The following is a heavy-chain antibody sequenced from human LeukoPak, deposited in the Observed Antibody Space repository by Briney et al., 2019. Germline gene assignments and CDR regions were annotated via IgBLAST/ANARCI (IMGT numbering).Heavy chain of an antibody. J-gene: IGHJ6*03. V-gene: IGHV3-11*04. D-gene: IGHD3-10*01. CDR3: AREGYYGSGLYYYYYMDV. CDR2: ISSSGSTI. CDR1: GFTFSDYY. Sequence: GGSLRLSCAASGFTFSDYYMSWIRQAPGKGLEWVSYISSSGSTIYYADSVKGRFTISRDNAKNTLYLQMSSLRAEDTAVYYCAREGYYGSGLYYYYYMDVWGKGTTVTVSS.